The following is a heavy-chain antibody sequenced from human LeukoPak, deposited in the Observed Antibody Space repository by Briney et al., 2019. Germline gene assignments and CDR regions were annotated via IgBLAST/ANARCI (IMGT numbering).Heavy chain of an antibody. D-gene: IGHD3-10*01. CDR3: ASTYGSGSHDAFDI. V-gene: IGHV4-4*07. Sequence: SETLSLTCTVSGGSISSYYWSWIRQPAGKGLEWIGRIYTSGSTNYNPSLKGRVTISVDKSKNQFSLKLSSVTAADTAVYYCASTYGSGSHDAFDIWGQGTMVTVSS. CDR1: GGSISSYY. J-gene: IGHJ3*02. CDR2: IYTSGST.